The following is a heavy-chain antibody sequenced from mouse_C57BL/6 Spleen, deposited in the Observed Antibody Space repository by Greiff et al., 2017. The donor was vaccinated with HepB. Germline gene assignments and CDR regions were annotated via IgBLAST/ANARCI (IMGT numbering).Heavy chain of an antibody. D-gene: IGHD2-2*01. J-gene: IGHJ2*01. CDR1: GYTFTSYW. CDR3: ARSSLPQYYGSILDY. Sequence: QVQLQQPGAELVRPGSSVKLSCKASGYTFTSYWMDWVKQRPGQGLEWIGNIYPSDSETHYNQKFKDKATLTVDKSSSTAYMQLSSLTSEDSAVYYCARSSLPQYYGSILDYWGQGTTLTVSS. CDR2: IYPSDSET. V-gene: IGHV1-61*01.